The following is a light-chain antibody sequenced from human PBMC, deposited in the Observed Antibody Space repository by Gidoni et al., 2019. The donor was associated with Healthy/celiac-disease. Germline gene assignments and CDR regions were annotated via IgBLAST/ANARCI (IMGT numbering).Light chain of an antibody. CDR3: QQYDNLPLT. J-gene: IGKJ4*01. CDR1: QDISNY. V-gene: IGKV1-33*01. CDR2: DAS. Sequence: DIQMTQSPSSLSASVGDRVTITCQASQDISNYLNWYQQKPGKAPKLLIYDASNLETGVPSRFSGSGSGTDFTLTISSLQPKDIAKYYCQQYDNLPLTFGGGTKVEIK.